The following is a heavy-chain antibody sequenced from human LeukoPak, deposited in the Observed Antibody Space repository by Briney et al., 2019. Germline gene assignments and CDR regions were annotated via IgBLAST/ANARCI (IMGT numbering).Heavy chain of an antibody. CDR3: ARVGPAGNEYGSGNYYY. J-gene: IGHJ4*02. Sequence: GGSLRLSCAASGFTFSSYWMSWVRQAPGKGPEWVSSINTGSTYIKYADSVEGRFTISRDDAKNLLYLQMNSLRGEDTAVYYCARVGPAGNEYGSGNYYYWGQGTLVTVSS. V-gene: IGHV3-21*01. D-gene: IGHD3-10*01. CDR2: INTGSTYI. CDR1: GFTFSSYW.